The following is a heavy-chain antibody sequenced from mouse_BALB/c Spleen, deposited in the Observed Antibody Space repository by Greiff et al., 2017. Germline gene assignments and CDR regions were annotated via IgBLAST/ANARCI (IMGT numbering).Heavy chain of an antibody. CDR2: IDPANGNT. Sequence: EVQLQHSGAELVKPGASVKLSCTASGFNIKDTYMHWVKQRPEQGLEWIGRIDPANGNTKYVPKFQGKATITADTSSNTAYLQLSSLTSEDTAVYYCARKGFPITTVLDYWGQGTTLTVSS. J-gene: IGHJ2*01. CDR3: ARKGFPITTVLDY. CDR1: GFNIKDTY. D-gene: IGHD1-1*01. V-gene: IGHV14-3*02.